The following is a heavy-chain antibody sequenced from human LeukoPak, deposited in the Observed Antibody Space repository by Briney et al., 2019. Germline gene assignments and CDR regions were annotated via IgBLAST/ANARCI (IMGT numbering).Heavy chain of an antibody. V-gene: IGHV3-7*01. J-gene: IGHJ4*02. CDR3: ARAEYYYGSGTTLGVD. D-gene: IGHD3-10*01. CDR1: GFTFSGHF. CDR2: INQDGSEK. Sequence: GGSLRLSCAASGFTFSGHFMSWVRQALGKGLEWVANINQDGSEKYYVESVKGRFTISRDNARDSLYLQMNSLRAEDTAVYYCARAEYYYGSGTTLGVDWGQGTLVTVSS.